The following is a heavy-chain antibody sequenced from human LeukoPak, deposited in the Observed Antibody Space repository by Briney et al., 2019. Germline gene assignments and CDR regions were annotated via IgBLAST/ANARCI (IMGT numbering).Heavy chain of an antibody. CDR1: GFTFGDYA. V-gene: IGHV3-49*04. Sequence: GGSLRLSCTPSGFTFGDYALTWVRQAPGKGLEWVGFIRSTPYGRTTEYAASVKGRFTISRDDSKSIAYLQMNSLKIEDTAVYYCTRERRTDIWGSFAYWGQGTLVTVSS. CDR2: IRSTPYGRTT. CDR3: TRERRTDIWGSFAY. J-gene: IGHJ4*02. D-gene: IGHD3-16*01.